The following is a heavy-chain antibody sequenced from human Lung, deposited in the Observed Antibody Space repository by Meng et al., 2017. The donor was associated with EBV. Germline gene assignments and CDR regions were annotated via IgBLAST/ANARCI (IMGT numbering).Heavy chain of an antibody. V-gene: IGHV4-30-4*01. D-gene: IGHD2-2*01. CDR1: GDSISSGEYF. Sequence: QGEVQASGQGLVKPSQTRFLTCTVSGDSISSGEYFGSWIRQPPGKGLEWIGYMDYRGSTFYNPSLKSRVTISVDTSKNQFSLKLSSVTAADTAVYFCARGELLWDYWGQGTLVTVSS. CDR3: ARGELLWDY. J-gene: IGHJ4*02. CDR2: MDYRGST.